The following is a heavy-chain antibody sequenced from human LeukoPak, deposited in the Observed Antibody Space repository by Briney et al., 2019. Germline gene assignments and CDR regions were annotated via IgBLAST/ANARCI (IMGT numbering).Heavy chain of an antibody. D-gene: IGHD6-19*01. CDR3: ARQWLSYYFDY. CDR1: GGSIGTHY. V-gene: IGHV4-4*07. Sequence: SETLSLTCTVSGGSIGTHYCSWIRQPAGKGLEWIVHIYTSGITNYNPSLNSRLTISLDKSKNQFSLRLTSVTAADTAVYYCARQWLSYYFDYWGQGTLVTVSS. J-gene: IGHJ4*02. CDR2: IYTSGIT.